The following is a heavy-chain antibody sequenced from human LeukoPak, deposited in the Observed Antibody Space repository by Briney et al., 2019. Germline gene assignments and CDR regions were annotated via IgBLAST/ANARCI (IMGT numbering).Heavy chain of an antibody. D-gene: IGHD3-10*01. CDR1: GGSFSGYY. J-gene: IGHJ6*03. V-gene: IGHV4-34*01. CDR3: ARARGVRGTSTGYYYMDV. CDR2: INHSGST. Sequence: PSETLSLTCAVYGGSFSGYYWSWIRQPPGKGLEGIGEINHSGSTNYNPSLKSRVTISVDTSKNQFSLKLSSVTAADTAVYYCARARGVRGTSTGYYYMDVWGKGTTVTVSS.